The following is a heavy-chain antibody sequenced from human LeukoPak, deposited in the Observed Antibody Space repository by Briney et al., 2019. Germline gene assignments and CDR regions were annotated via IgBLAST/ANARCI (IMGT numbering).Heavy chain of an antibody. V-gene: IGHV3-23*01. CDR3: GKTTVRYSSGRYPGWPVDY. CDR1: GFTFNSYA. J-gene: IGHJ4*02. Sequence: GGSLRLSCAAPGFTFNSYAMYWVRQAPGKGLGWISGIFGSGGSPHYADSVKGRFTISRDNSQEIVYLQLDSLRVEDTALYYCGKTTVRYSSGRYPGWPVDYWGQGALVTVSS. CDR2: IFGSGGSP. D-gene: IGHD2-15*01.